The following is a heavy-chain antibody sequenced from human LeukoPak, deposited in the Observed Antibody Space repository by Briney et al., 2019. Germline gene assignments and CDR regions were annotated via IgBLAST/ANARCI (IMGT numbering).Heavy chain of an antibody. CDR2: MNPNSGNT. D-gene: IGHD3-3*01. Sequence: GASVKVSCKASGYTFTSYDINWVRQATGQGLEWMGWMNPNSGNTGYAQKFQGRVTITRNTSISTAYMELGSLRSEDTAVYYCARARRGDDFWSGYYYYYYMDVWGKGTTVTVSS. V-gene: IGHV1-8*03. CDR3: ARARRGDDFWSGYYYYYYMDV. CDR1: GYTFTSYD. J-gene: IGHJ6*03.